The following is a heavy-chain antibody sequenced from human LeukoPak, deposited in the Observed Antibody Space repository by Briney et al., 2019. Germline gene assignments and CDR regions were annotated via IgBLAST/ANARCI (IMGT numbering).Heavy chain of an antibody. Sequence: PSETLSLTCTVSGGSISSYYWSWIRQPAGKGLEWIGRIYTSGSTNYNPSLKSRVTISVDTSKNQFSLKLSSVTAADTAVYYCAREVGATWIETQYYFDYWGQGTLVTVSS. CDR3: AREVGATWIETQYYFDY. CDR2: IYTSGST. J-gene: IGHJ4*02. D-gene: IGHD1-26*01. CDR1: GGSISSYY. V-gene: IGHV4-4*07.